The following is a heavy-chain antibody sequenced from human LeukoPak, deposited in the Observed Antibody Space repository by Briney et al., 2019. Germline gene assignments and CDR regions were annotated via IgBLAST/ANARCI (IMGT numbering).Heavy chain of an antibody. D-gene: IGHD3-22*01. Sequence: SETLSLTCTVSGGSVNSGSYYWSWIRQPPGKGLEWIAYIYYTGSTNYNPSLKSRVTISVDTSKNQFSLKLSSVTAADTAVYYCARARYDSSGYYPYYFDYWGQGTLVTVSS. V-gene: IGHV4-61*01. CDR1: GGSVNSGSYY. CDR3: ARARYDSSGYYPYYFDY. CDR2: IYYTGST. J-gene: IGHJ4*02.